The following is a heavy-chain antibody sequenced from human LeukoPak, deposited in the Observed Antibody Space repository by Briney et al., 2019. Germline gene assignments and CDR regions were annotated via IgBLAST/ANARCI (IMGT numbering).Heavy chain of an antibody. CDR1: GGTFSSYA. CDR2: IIPIFCTA. Sequence: SVKVSCKASGGTFSSYAISGVRQAPGQGREWMGVIIPIFCTANYAQKFQGRVTITADESTSTAYMELSSLRSDDTAVYYCARDSYYDILTGYYLSPFGAFDIWGQGTMVTVSS. D-gene: IGHD3-9*01. V-gene: IGHV1-69*13. CDR3: ARDSYYDILTGYYLSPFGAFDI. J-gene: IGHJ3*02.